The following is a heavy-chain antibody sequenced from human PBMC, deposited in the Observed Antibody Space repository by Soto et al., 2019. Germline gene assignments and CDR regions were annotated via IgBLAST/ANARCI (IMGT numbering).Heavy chain of an antibody. D-gene: IGHD5-18*01. CDR3: AGEGGYSYGFDY. Sequence: QLQLQESGSGLVKPSQTLSLTCAVSGGSISSGGYSWSWIRQPPGKGLEWIGSIYHSGSTYYNPSLKSRVTLSVDRSKNQFSLKMSSVTAADTAVYYCAGEGGYSYGFDYWGQGTLVTVSS. CDR2: IYHSGST. V-gene: IGHV4-30-2*01. CDR1: GGSISSGGYS. J-gene: IGHJ4*02.